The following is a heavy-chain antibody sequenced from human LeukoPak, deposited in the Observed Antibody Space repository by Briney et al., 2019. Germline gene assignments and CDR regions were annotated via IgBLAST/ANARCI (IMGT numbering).Heavy chain of an antibody. D-gene: IGHD6-19*01. Sequence: GGSLRLSCAASGFTFSNWAMTWVRQAPGKGLEWVSTITDSGGSTYYADSVKGRFTMSRDNSKNTLYLQMNSLGVEDTAIYYCARDGSGWSRDCWGQGTLVTVSS. CDR1: GFTFSNWA. V-gene: IGHV3-23*01. CDR3: ARDGSGWSRDC. J-gene: IGHJ4*02. CDR2: ITDSGGST.